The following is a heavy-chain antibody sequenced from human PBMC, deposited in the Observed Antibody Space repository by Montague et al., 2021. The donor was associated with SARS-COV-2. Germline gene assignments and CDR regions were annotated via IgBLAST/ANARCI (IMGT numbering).Heavy chain of an antibody. V-gene: IGHV2-5*02. J-gene: IGHJ5*02. D-gene: IGHD4-17*01. Sequence: PALVKPTQTLTLTFTFSGFSLNISGEGVGWVRQPPGKALEWLALIYWDDDKRYSPSLKSRSTISKDTTKNEVVLTVANMDPVDTATYYCARYGDYGSWFDPWGQGTLVTVSS. CDR2: IYWDDDK. CDR1: GFSLNISGEG. CDR3: ARYGDYGSWFDP.